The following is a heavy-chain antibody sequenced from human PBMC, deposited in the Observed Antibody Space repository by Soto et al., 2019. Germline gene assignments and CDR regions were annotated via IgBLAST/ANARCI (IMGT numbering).Heavy chain of an antibody. V-gene: IGHV3-73*02. CDR2: IRSKANSYAT. CDR1: GFTFSGSA. D-gene: IGHD1-26*01. Sequence: EVQLVESGGGLVQPGGSLKLSCAASGFTFSGSAMHWVRQASGKGMEWVGRIRSKANSYATAYAASVKGRFTISRDDSKNTAYLQMNSLKTEDTAVYYCTREIVGATTCDYWGQGTLVTVSS. CDR3: TREIVGATTCDY. J-gene: IGHJ4*02.